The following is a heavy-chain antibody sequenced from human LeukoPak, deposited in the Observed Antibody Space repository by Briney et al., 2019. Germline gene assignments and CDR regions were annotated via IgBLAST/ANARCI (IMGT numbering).Heavy chain of an antibody. D-gene: IGHD6-13*01. V-gene: IGHV1-2*02. J-gene: IGHJ6*03. CDR2: IHPNSGAT. CDR1: GYTFTGYH. Sequence: GASVKVSCKASGYTFTGYHMHWVRQAPGQGLEWMGYIHPNSGATNYAQKFQGRVTMTRDTSISTAYMELSRLRSDDTAVYYCARVSLPGYSSSWYLRYYYYMDVWGKGTTVTISS. CDR3: ARVSLPGYSSSWYLRYYYYMDV.